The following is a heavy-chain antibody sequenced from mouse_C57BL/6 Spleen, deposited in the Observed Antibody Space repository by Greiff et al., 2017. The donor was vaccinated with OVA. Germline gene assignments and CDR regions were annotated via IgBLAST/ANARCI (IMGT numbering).Heavy chain of an antibody. CDR3: ARAGIYCGFPWFAY. CDR1: GYTFTSYW. D-gene: IGHD1-1*02. V-gene: IGHV1-61*01. Sequence: VQLQQPGAELVRPGSSVKLSCKASGYTFTSYWMAWVKQRPGQGLEWIGNIYPSDSETHYNQKFKDKATLTVDKSSSTAYMQLSSLTSEDSAVYYCARAGIYCGFPWFAYWGQGTLVTVSA. J-gene: IGHJ3*01. CDR2: IYPSDSET.